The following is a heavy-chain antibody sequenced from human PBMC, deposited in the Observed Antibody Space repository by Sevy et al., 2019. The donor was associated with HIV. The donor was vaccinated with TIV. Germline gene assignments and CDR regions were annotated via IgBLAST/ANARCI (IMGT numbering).Heavy chain of an antibody. CDR1: GFTFTNAW. J-gene: IGHJ4*02. CDR3: TAGVGASDFDY. Sequence: VGSLRLSCAASGFTFTNAWMSWVRQAPGKGLEWVGRIKSKTEAATRDFAAPVKGRFAISRDDSKNTLYLQMDSLKTEDTGVYYCTAGVGASDFDYWGQGILVTVSS. CDR2: IKSKTEAATR. D-gene: IGHD1-26*01. V-gene: IGHV3-15*01.